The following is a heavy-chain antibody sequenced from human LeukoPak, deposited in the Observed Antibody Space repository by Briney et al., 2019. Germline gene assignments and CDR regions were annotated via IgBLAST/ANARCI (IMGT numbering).Heavy chain of an antibody. V-gene: IGHV3-74*01. J-gene: IGHJ4*02. CDR2: INRDGSST. CDR1: GFTFSDYW. Sequence: GGSLRLSCAVSGFTFSDYWMHWIRHAPGKGLVWVSRINRDGSSTSYADSVQGRSTVSRDNAKNTLYLQMNSLRVEDTAIYYCARGFRDYWGRGTLVTVSS. D-gene: IGHD3-22*01. CDR3: ARGFRDY.